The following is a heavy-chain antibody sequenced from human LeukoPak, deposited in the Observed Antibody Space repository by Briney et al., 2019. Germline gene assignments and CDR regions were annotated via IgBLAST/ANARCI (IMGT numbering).Heavy chain of an antibody. CDR1: GFTFSSYG. J-gene: IGHJ4*02. Sequence: GGSLRLSCAASGFTFSSYGMHWVRQAPGKGLEWVAVISYDGSNKYYADSVKGRFTISRDNSKNTLYLQMNSLRAEDTAVYYCAKDYDIEAGAYFDYWGQGTLVTVSS. V-gene: IGHV3-30*18. CDR3: AKDYDIEAGAYFDY. CDR2: ISYDGSNK. D-gene: IGHD3-9*01.